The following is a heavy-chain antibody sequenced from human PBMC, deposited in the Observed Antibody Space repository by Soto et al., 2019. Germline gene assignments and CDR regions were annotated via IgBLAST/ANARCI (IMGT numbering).Heavy chain of an antibody. Sequence: GGSLRLSCAATGFTFSVYAMTWVRQAPGKGLEWVSAVTASGGSTYSADSVKGRFTISRDNSKNTLFLQMNSLRAEDTAVYYCASLGVGDWANYYYYYGMDVWGQGTTVTVSS. D-gene: IGHD2-21*02. J-gene: IGHJ6*02. V-gene: IGHV3-23*01. CDR3: ASLGVGDWANYYYYYGMDV. CDR1: GFTFSVYA. CDR2: VTASGGST.